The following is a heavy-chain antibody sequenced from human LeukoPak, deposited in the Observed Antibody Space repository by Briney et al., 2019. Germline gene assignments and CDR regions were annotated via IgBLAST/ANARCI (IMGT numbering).Heavy chain of an antibody. CDR1: GFTFSTYA. D-gene: IGHD2-2*01. CDR3: ATTVGYCSSTSCSRFRYFDY. Sequence: GGSLRLSCAASGFTFSTYAMTWVRQAPGKGLEWVSSISGSGRTTYYADSVKGRFTISRDNSKNTLSLQMNSLGAEDTAVYYCATTVGYCSSTSCSRFRYFDYWGQGTLVTVSS. CDR2: ISGSGRTT. V-gene: IGHV3-23*01. J-gene: IGHJ4*02.